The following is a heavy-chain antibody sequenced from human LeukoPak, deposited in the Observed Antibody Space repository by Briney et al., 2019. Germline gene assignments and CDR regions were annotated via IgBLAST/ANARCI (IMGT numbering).Heavy chain of an antibody. D-gene: IGHD3-22*01. Sequence: PSETLSLTCTVSGGSISSYYWSWIRQPPGKGLEWIGYIYYSGSTNYNPSLKSRVTISVDTSKNQFSLKLSSVTAADTAVYYCARDTYYDSSGYYTMDVWGQGTMVTVSS. J-gene: IGHJ6*02. CDR3: ARDTYYDSSGYYTMDV. V-gene: IGHV4-59*01. CDR2: IYYSGST. CDR1: GGSISSYY.